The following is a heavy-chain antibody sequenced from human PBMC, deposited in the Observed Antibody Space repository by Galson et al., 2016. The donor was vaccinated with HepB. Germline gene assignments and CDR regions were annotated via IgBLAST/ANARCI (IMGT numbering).Heavy chain of an antibody. Sequence: TLSLTCAVSGVSISSGGFSWNWIRQSPGKGLEWIGYIYENGGANYNPSLNNRVAMSVDRSKNHFSLNLTSVTAADTAVYLCARGRYYYFDFWGQGALVTVSS. D-gene: IGHD1-26*01. J-gene: IGHJ4*02. CDR1: GVSISSGGFS. V-gene: IGHV4-30-2*06. CDR2: IYENGGA. CDR3: ARGRYYYFDF.